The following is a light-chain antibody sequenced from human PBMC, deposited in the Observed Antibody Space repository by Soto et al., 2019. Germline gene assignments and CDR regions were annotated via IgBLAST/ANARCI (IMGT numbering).Light chain of an antibody. CDR1: QSVSSN. J-gene: IGKJ5*01. Sequence: EIVMTQSPVTLSVSPGERVTLSCRASQSVSSNLAWYQQKSGQAPRLLIYGASTRVTGIPARFSGSGSGTEFTLTISSLQSEDFAIYYCQQYNNWPPVTCGQGTRLEIK. CDR3: QQYNNWPPVT. CDR2: GAS. V-gene: IGKV3-15*01.